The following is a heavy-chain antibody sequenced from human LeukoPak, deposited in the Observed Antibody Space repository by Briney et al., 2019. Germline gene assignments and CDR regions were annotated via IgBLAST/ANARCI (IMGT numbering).Heavy chain of an antibody. J-gene: IGHJ4*02. CDR3: AGKRSPVGGYFDY. Sequence: ASVKVSCKASGYTFTSYDINWVRQATGQGLEWMGWMNPNSGNTGYAQKFQGRVTMTRNTSISTAYMELSSLRSEDTAVYYCAGKRSPVGGYFDYWGQGTLVTVSS. D-gene: IGHD3-16*01. CDR1: GYTFTSYD. V-gene: IGHV1-8*01. CDR2: MNPNSGNT.